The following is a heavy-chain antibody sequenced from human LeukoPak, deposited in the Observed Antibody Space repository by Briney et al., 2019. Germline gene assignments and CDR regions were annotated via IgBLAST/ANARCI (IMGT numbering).Heavy chain of an antibody. CDR1: GFAFSNAC. D-gene: IGHD5-12*01. CDR2: IKSKTDGGTT. Sequence: GGSLRLSCAASGFAFSNACMSWVRQAPGKGLEGVGRIKSKTDGGTTDYAAPVKGRFTISRDDSKNTLYLQMNSLKTEDTAVYYCTTGGYGGQFDYWGQGTLVTVSS. J-gene: IGHJ4*02. V-gene: IGHV3-15*01. CDR3: TTGGYGGQFDY.